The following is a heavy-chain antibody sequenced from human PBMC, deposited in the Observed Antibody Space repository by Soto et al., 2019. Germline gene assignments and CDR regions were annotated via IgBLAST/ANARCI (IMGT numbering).Heavy chain of an antibody. V-gene: IGHV3-23*01. J-gene: IGHJ6*03. Sequence: GGSLRLSCAASAFTFSSYAMTWVRQAPGKGLEWVSGISGSGDIAYHADSVKGRFTISRDNARNTLYLQMNSLRAEDTALYYCAKDLLQRSSWSYYMDVWGKGTTVTVSS. D-gene: IGHD6-13*01. CDR1: AFTFSSYA. CDR3: AKDLLQRSSWSYYMDV. CDR2: ISGSGDIA.